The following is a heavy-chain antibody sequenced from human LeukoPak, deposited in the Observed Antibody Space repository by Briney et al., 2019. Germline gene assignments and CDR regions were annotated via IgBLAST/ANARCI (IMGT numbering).Heavy chain of an antibody. V-gene: IGHV3-7*01. CDR3: ARGANYDFWSGYHPLDY. D-gene: IGHD3-3*01. CDR1: GFTFSSYW. Sequence: GGSLRLSCAASGFTFSSYWMSWVRQAPGKGLEWVANIKQDGSEKYYVDSVKGRFTISRDSAKNSLYLQMNSLRAEDTAVYYCARGANYDFWSGYHPLDYWGQGTLVTVSS. CDR2: IKQDGSEK. J-gene: IGHJ4*02.